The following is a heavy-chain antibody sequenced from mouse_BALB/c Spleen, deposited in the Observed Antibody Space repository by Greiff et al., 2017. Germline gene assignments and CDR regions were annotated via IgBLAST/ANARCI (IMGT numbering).Heavy chain of an antibody. CDR2: ISSGSSTI. Sequence: DVKLVESGGGLVQPGGSRKLSCAASGFTFSSFGMHWVRQAPEKGLEWVAYISSGSSTIYYADTVKGRFTISRDNPKNTLFLQMTSLRSEDTAMYYCARSPYRYGAMDYWGQGTSVTVSS. V-gene: IGHV5-17*02. CDR1: GFTFSSFG. CDR3: ARSPYRYGAMDY. D-gene: IGHD2-14*01. J-gene: IGHJ4*01.